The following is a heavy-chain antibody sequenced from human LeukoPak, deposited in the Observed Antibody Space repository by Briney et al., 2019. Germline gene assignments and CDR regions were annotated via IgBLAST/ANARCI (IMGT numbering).Heavy chain of an antibody. CDR1: GFTFSSNY. CDR2: IYSGGST. Sequence: PGGSLRLSCAASGFTFSSNYMSWVRQAPGKGLEWVSVIYSGGSTYYADSVKGRFTISRDNSKNTLYLQMNSLRAEDTAVYYCAREIAVLGGYFDYWGQGTLVTVSS. J-gene: IGHJ4*02. D-gene: IGHD6-19*01. V-gene: IGHV3-53*01. CDR3: AREIAVLGGYFDY.